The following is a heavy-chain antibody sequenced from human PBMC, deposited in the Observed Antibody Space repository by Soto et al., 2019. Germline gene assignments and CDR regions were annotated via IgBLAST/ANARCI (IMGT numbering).Heavy chain of an antibody. D-gene: IGHD3-3*01. CDR3: ARQRITIFEVAGYVFDI. J-gene: IGHJ3*02. CDR2: IYYGGST. V-gene: IGHV4-39*01. CDR1: SGSISSSGYY. Sequence: SETLSLTCTVSSGSISSSGYYWGWIRQPPGKGLEWIGNIYYGGSTYYNPSPKSRVTISVDTSKNQFSLRLRSVTAADTAVYYCARQRITIFEVAGYVFDIWGQGTMVTVSS.